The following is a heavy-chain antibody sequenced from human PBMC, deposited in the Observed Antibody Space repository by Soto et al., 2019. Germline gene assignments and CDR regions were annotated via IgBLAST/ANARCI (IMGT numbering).Heavy chain of an antibody. Sequence: QVQLVQSGAEVKKPGASVKVSCKASGYTFTSYYMHWVRQAPGQGLEWMGIINPSGGSTSYAQKFQGRVTMTRDTSTSTVYMELCSLRSEDTAVYYYARGGRFVITSQNIGRQDWFDPWGQGTLVTVSS. V-gene: IGHV1-46*01. CDR3: ARGGRFVITSQNIGRQDWFDP. D-gene: IGHD1-20*01. CDR1: GYTFTSYY. CDR2: INPSGGST. J-gene: IGHJ5*02.